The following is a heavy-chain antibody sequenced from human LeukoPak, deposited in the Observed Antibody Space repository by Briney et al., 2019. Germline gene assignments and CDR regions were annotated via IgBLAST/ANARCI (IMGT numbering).Heavy chain of an antibody. CDR2: IGWNSGSI. V-gene: IGHV3-9*01. D-gene: IGHD3-22*01. J-gene: IGHJ4*02. Sequence: GGSLGLSCAASGFTFDDYAMHWVRQAPGKGLEWVSGIGWNSGSIGYADSVKGRFTISRDNAKNSLYLQMNSLRAEDTALYYCAKDSYYYDSSGYSFDYWGQGTLVTVSS. CDR3: AKDSYYYDSSGYSFDY. CDR1: GFTFDDYA.